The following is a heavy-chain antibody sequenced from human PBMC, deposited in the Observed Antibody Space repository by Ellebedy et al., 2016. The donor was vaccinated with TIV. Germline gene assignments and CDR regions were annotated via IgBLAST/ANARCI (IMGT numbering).Heavy chain of an antibody. J-gene: IGHJ6*03. CDR3: ASLSSVPVGFLEWLVPPIMDV. V-gene: IGHV6-1*01. CDR1: GDSVSSNSAA. Sequence: SQTLSLTCXISGDSVSSNSAAWNWIRQSPSRGLEWLGRTYYRSKWYNDYAVSVKSRITINPDTSKNQFSLQLNSVTPEDTAVYFCASLSSVPVGFLEWLVPPIMDVWGKGTTVTVSS. CDR2: TYYRSKWYN. D-gene: IGHD3-3*01.